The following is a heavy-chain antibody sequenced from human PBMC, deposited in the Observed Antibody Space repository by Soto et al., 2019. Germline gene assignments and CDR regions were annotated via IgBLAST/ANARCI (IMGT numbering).Heavy chain of an antibody. V-gene: IGHV1-18*01. J-gene: IGHJ6*02. D-gene: IGHD3-16*01. CDR1: GYTFIRYG. CDR3: ARVGYYDSSCGKLSHYGLDV. Sequence: QVQLVQSAGEVKKPGASVKVSCKASGYTFIRYGITWVRQAPGQGLEWMGWISPYNGYTIYAQKLQGRVTMTTDTSTRIVSMELRGLKSDDTAVYYWARVGYYDSSCGKLSHYGLDVWGQGTSVTVSS. CDR2: ISPYNGYT.